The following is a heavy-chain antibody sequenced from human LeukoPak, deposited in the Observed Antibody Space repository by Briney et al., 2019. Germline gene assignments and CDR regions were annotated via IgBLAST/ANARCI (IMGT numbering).Heavy chain of an antibody. J-gene: IGHJ4*02. CDR3: GKATGTLGN. Sequence: GGSLRLSCGASEFPFSGYKMIWVRQAPGKGLEWVSFISSGGTDIYYADSVKGRFAVTRDNAEKSLALQMNSLRAEDTAVYYCGKATGTLGNWGQGTPVTVSS. V-gene: IGHV3-21*01. CDR2: ISSGGTDI. CDR1: EFPFSGYK. D-gene: IGHD1-1*01.